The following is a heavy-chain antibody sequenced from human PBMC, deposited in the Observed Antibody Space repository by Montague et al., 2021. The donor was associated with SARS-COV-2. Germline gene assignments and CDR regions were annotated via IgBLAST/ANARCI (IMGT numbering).Heavy chain of an antibody. CDR3: AKDAGWDYCRTTSCPGMDV. D-gene: IGHD2-2*01. CDR1: GFTFNRYG. J-gene: IGHJ6*02. V-gene: IGHV3-30*04. Sequence: SLRLSCAASGFTFNRYGMHWVRQAPGKGLEWVAVISYDGRREYYADSVKGRFTISRDNSKNTMYVQMSSLRVDDTALYYCAKDAGWDYCRTTSCPGMDVWGQGTTVTVSS. CDR2: ISYDGRRE.